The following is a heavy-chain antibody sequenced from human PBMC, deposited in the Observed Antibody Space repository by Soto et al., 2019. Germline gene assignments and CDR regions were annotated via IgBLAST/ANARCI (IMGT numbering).Heavy chain of an antibody. CDR3: AREPGDGYNSYYYGMDV. D-gene: IGHD5-12*01. Sequence: ASVKVSCKASGGTFSSYAISWVRQAPGQGLEWMGGIIPIFGTANYAQKFQGRVTITADESTSTAYMELSSLRSEDTAVYYCAREPGDGYNSYYYGMDVWGQGTTVTVSS. V-gene: IGHV1-69*13. J-gene: IGHJ6*02. CDR1: GGTFSSYA. CDR2: IIPIFGTA.